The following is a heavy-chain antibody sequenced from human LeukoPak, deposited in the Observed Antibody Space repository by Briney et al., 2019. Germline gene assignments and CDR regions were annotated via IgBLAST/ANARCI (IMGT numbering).Heavy chain of an antibody. V-gene: IGHV1-18*01. CDR3: ARGIGDHDFWSGYRPHYDH. Sequence: ASVKVSCKASGYNFLTYGFGWVRQAPGQGLEWMGWISAYNGNTNYAQKFQDRVTMTTDTSTFTAYMQLNSLRSDDTAVYYCARGIGDHDFWSGYRPHYDHWGQGTLVIVSS. D-gene: IGHD3-3*01. CDR1: GYNFLTYG. CDR2: ISAYNGNT. J-gene: IGHJ4*02.